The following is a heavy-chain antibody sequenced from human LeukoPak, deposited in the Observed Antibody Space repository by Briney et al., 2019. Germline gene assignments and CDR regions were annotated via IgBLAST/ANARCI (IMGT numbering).Heavy chain of an antibody. J-gene: IGHJ4*02. CDR3: ARGRQWLVRGVFDY. CDR1: GGSFSGYY. D-gene: IGHD6-19*01. CDR2: INHSGST. Sequence: PSETLSLTCAVYGGSFSGYYWSWIRQPPGKGLKWIGEINHSGSTNYNPSLKSRVTISVDTSKNQFSLKLSSVTAADTAVYYCARGRQWLVRGVFDYWGQGTLVTVSS. V-gene: IGHV4-34*01.